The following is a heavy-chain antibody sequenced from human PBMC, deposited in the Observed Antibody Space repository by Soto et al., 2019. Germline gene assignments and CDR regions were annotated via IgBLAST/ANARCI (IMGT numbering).Heavy chain of an antibody. CDR3: ALRRDYGDGWWFDP. D-gene: IGHD4-17*01. CDR2: IIPVYGTP. V-gene: IGHV1-69*01. CDR1: GGTFRSYG. Sequence: QVQLVQSGAEVKKPGSSVKVSCKASGGTFRSYGISWVRQAPGQGLEWLGGIIPVYGTPNYAQKFQGRVTITADESTSTAYMELSSLRSEDTAVYYCALRRDYGDGWWFDPWGQGTLVTVSS. J-gene: IGHJ5*02.